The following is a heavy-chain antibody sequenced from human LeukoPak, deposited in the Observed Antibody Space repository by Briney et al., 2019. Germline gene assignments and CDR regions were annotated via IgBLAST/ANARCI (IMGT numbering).Heavy chain of an antibody. J-gene: IGHJ4*02. Sequence: SVKVSCKASGGTFSRYTISWLRQAPGQGLEWMGGIIPIFGTAKYAQKFQGRVTITADESSSTAYMEPSSLRSEDTAVYYCVRDATIYDTSGYYYLWWGQGTLVTVSS. CDR2: IIPIFGTA. CDR1: GGTFSRYT. CDR3: VRDATIYDTSGYYYLW. D-gene: IGHD3-22*01. V-gene: IGHV1-69*13.